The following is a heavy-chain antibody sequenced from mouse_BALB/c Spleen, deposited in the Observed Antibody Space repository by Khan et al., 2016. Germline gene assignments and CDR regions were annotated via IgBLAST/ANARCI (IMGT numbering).Heavy chain of an antibody. D-gene: IGHD2-14*01. V-gene: IGHV5-6-3*01. Sequence: EVQLQESGGGFVQPGGSLELSCAASGFTFTTYAMSWVRQTPDKRLELVATINSDGSSTYYADTVKGRFTIPRDNAKNTLDLQMSRLKSEDTAMYYCARVRHTMDYWGRGTSVTVSS. CDR3: ARVRHTMDY. CDR2: INSDGSST. J-gene: IGHJ4*01. CDR1: GFTFTTYA.